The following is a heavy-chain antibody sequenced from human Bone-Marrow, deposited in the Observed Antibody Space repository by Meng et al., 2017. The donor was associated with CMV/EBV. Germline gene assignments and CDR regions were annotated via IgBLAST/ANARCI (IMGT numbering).Heavy chain of an antibody. D-gene: IGHD2-2*01. V-gene: IGHV3-15*01. CDR3: TTVSVVVPAAPD. CDR1: GFTFSNAW. CDR2: IKSKTDGGTT. Sequence: GGSRRLSCAASGFTFSNAWMSWVRQAPGKGLEWVGRIKSKTDGGTTDYAAPVKGRFTISRDDSKNTLYLQMNSLKTEDTAVYYCTTVSVVVPAAPDWGHGTLVTVSS. J-gene: IGHJ4*01.